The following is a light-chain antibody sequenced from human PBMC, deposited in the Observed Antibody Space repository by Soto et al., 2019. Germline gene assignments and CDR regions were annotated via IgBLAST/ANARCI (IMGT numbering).Light chain of an antibody. V-gene: IGLV1-44*01. CDR2: SNN. CDR3: AAWDDSLNGRYV. Sequence: QSVLTQPPSASGTPGQRVTISCSGSSSNIGSNTVNWYQQLPGTAPKLLIYSNNQRPSGVPDRFSGSKSGTSASLAISGLQSEDEADYYSAAWDDSLNGRYVFGTGTKLTVL. J-gene: IGLJ1*01. CDR1: SSNIGSNT.